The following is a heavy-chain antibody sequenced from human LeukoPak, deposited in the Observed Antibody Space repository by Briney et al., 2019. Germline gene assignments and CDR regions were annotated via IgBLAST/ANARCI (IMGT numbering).Heavy chain of an antibody. J-gene: IGHJ6*03. Sequence: GGSLRLSCAASGFTFSSYAMHWVRQAPGKGLEWVAVISYDGSNKYYADSVKGRFTISRDNSKNTRYLQMNSLRAEDTAVYYCARTQTNYGSGSYPYYYYYYMDVWGKGTTVTVSS. CDR1: GFTFSSYA. V-gene: IGHV3-30*04. CDR3: ARTQTNYGSGSYPYYYYYYMDV. CDR2: ISYDGSNK. D-gene: IGHD3-10*01.